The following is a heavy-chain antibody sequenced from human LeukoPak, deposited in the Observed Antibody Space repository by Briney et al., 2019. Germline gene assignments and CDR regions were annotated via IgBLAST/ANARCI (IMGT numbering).Heavy chain of an antibody. CDR3: AKNYGSGSYRRGFDY. J-gene: IGHJ4*02. CDR1: GFTFSSYA. V-gene: IGHV3-23*01. Sequence: GGSLRLSCAASGFTFSSYAMSWVRQAPGKGLEWVSAISGSGGSTYYADSVKGRFTISRDNSKNTLYLQMNSLRAEDTAVYYCAKNYGSGSYRRGFDYWGQGTLVTVSS. D-gene: IGHD3-10*01. CDR2: ISGSGGST.